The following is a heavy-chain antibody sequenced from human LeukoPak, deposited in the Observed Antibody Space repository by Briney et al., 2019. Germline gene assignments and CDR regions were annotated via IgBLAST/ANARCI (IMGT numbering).Heavy chain of an antibody. CDR2: INHSGST. CDR1: GGSFSGYY. Sequence: PSETQSLTCAVYGGSFSGYYWSWIRQPPGKGLEWIGEINHSGSTNYNPSLKSRVTISVDTSKNQFSLKLSSVTAADTAVYYCARGISSTSSNWFDPWGQGTLVTVSS. J-gene: IGHJ5*02. D-gene: IGHD2-2*01. CDR3: ARGISSTSSNWFDP. V-gene: IGHV4-34*01.